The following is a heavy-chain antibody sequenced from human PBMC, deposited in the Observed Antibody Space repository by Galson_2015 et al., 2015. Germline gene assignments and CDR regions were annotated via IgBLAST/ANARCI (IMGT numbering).Heavy chain of an antibody. Sequence: SLRLSCAASGFTFSSYGMHWVRQAPGEGLEWVAVISYDGSNKYYADSVKGRFTISRDNSKNTLYLQMNSLRAEDTAVYYCAKDYYYDSSGYYHDAFDIWGQGTMVTVSS. D-gene: IGHD3-22*01. CDR2: ISYDGSNK. J-gene: IGHJ3*02. V-gene: IGHV3-30*18. CDR1: GFTFSSYG. CDR3: AKDYYYDSSGYYHDAFDI.